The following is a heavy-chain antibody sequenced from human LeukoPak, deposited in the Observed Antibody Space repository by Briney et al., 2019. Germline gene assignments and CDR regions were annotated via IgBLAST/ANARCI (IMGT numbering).Heavy chain of an antibody. J-gene: IGHJ4*02. CDR1: GFIFSNYW. CDR2: MKQDGREK. CDR3: TMIEWERWRG. V-gene: IGHV3-7*01. Sequence: GGSLRLSCVASGFIFSNYWMSWVRQVPGKGLEWVANMKQDGREKYLVDSVKGRFTISRDNAKNSVYLQMNSLRAEDTAVYYCTMIEWERWRGWGQGTLVTVSS. D-gene: IGHD1-26*01.